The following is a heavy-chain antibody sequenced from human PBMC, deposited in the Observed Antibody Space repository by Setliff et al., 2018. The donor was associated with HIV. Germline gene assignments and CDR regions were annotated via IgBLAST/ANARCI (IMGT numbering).Heavy chain of an antibody. CDR2: ISASGTT. D-gene: IGHD5-12*01. CDR3: ARGSGYDSYYYYYMDV. J-gene: IGHJ6*03. V-gene: IGHV4-61*02. CDR1: GGSISSGGYY. Sequence: PSETLSLTCTVSGGSISSGGYYWSWIRQPAGKGLEWIGRISASGTTNYNPSLKGRVTISVDTSKNQFSLNLSSVTAAETAVYYCARGSGYDSYYYYYMDVWGKGTTVTVSS.